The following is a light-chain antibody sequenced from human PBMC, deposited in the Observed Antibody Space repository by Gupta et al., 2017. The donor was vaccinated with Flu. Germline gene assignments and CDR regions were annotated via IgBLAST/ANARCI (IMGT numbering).Light chain of an antibody. CDR1: QSISSY. V-gene: IGKV1-39*01. CDR3: QQSYSTPPWT. Sequence: DIQMIQSPSSLSASVRDRVTITCRASQSISSYLNWYQQKPGKAPKLLIYAASSLKSGVPSRFSGSGAGTDFTLTISSLQPEDFATYYCQQSYSTPPWTFGQGTKVEIK. J-gene: IGKJ1*01. CDR2: AAS.